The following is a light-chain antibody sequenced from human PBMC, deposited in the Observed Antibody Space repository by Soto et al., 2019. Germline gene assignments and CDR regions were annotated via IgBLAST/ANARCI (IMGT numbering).Light chain of an antibody. Sequence: DIVMTQSPDSLAVSLGERATINCKSSQSVLHSSNNKNSLGWYQQKPGQPPKLLINWASMRESGVPDRFSGSGSGTDFTLTISSLQTEDVVVYYCQQHYFIPYTFGQGTKLEIK. CDR1: QSVLHSSNNKNS. CDR2: WAS. J-gene: IGKJ2*01. V-gene: IGKV4-1*01. CDR3: QQHYFIPYT.